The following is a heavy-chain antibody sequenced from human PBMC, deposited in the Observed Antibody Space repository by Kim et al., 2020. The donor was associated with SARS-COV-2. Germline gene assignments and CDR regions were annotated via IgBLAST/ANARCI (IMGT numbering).Heavy chain of an antibody. V-gene: IGHV4-31*03. J-gene: IGHJ4*02. CDR2: IYYSGST. CDR3: ARGGVGCCSGGSCNDY. D-gene: IGHD2-15*01. CDR1: GGSISSGGYY. Sequence: SETLSLTCTVSGGSISSGGYYWSWIRQHPGKGLEWIGYIYYSGSTYYNPSLKSRVTISVDTSKNQFSLKLSSVTAADTAVYYCARGGVGCCSGGSCNDYWGQGPLVTVSS.